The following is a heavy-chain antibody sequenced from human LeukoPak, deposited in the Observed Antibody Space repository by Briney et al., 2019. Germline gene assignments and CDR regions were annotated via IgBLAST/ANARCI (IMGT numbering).Heavy chain of an antibody. Sequence: GGSLRLSCAASGFTFSNYGMHWVRQAPGKGLEWEAFIRRDGGDKNYADSVKGRFTISRDNSKNTLYLQMNSLRAEDTAVYYCARDGYNYYFDYWGQGTLVPVSS. D-gene: IGHD5-24*01. V-gene: IGHV3-30*02. CDR3: ARDGYNYYFDY. J-gene: IGHJ4*02. CDR2: IRRDGGDK. CDR1: GFTFSNYG.